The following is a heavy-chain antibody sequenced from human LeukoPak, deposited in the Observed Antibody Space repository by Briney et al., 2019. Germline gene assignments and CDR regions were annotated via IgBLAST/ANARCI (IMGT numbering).Heavy chain of an antibody. CDR2: IKRDGSEK. CDR3: ARVRGGN. CDR1: GFTFSSYW. J-gene: IGHJ4*02. V-gene: IGHV3-7*01. D-gene: IGHD3-16*01. Sequence: GGSLRLSCVASGFTFSSYWMSWVRQAPGKGLEWVANIKRDGSEKKYLDSVKGRFSISRDNAENSLHLQMNSLGAEDTAVYYCARVRGGNWGQGTLVTVSS.